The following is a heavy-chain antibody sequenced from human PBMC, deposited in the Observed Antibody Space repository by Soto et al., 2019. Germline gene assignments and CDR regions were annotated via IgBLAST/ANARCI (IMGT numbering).Heavy chain of an antibody. Sequence: SETLSLTCTVSGGSISSYYWSWIRQPPGKGLEWIGYIYYSGSTNYNPSLKSRVTISVDTSKNQFSLKLSSVTAADTAVYYCARLNYYDSSGYYLFDYWGQGTLVTVSS. J-gene: IGHJ4*02. CDR1: GGSISSYY. CDR3: ARLNYYDSSGYYLFDY. CDR2: IYYSGST. V-gene: IGHV4-59*01. D-gene: IGHD3-22*01.